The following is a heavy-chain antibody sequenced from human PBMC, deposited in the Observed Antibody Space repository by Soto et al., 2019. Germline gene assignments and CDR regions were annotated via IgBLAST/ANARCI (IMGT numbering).Heavy chain of an antibody. D-gene: IGHD3-3*01. Sequence: SVKVSCKASGGTFSSYAISWVRQAPGQGLEWMGGIIPIFGTANYAQKFQGRVTITADESTSTAYMELSSLRSEDTAVYYCARVLKYYDFWSGYYYYYYGMDVWGQGTTVTVSS. CDR2: IIPIFGTA. J-gene: IGHJ6*02. CDR3: ARVLKYYDFWSGYYYYYYGMDV. CDR1: GGTFSSYA. V-gene: IGHV1-69*13.